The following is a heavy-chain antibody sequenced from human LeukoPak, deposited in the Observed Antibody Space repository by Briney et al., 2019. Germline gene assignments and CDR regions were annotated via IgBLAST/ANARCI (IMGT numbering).Heavy chain of an antibody. D-gene: IGHD3-22*01. J-gene: IGHJ5*02. V-gene: IGHV1-2*02. CDR3: ARDYYDSSGYSRFDP. CDR2: INPDSGGT. CDR1: AYTFTGYY. Sequence: ASVKVSCKASAYTFTGYYMHWVRQAPGQGLEWMGWINPDSGGTDYAQKFQGRVTMTRDTSISTAYMEVSRLRSDDTAVYYCARDYYDSSGYSRFDPWGQGTLVTVSS.